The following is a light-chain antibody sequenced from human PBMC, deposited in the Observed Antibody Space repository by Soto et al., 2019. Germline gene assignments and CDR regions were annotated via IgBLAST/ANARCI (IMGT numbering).Light chain of an antibody. CDR2: DVS. Sequence: QSALTQPASVSGSPGQSVTISCTGTSNDVGGYNFVSWYQNHPGKAPKLIIYDVSNRPSGISDRFSGSKSGSTASLTISGLQAEDEADYYCNSCAGSFTHVGCGGWTKLTVL. V-gene: IGLV2-14*03. CDR3: NSCAGSFTHVG. J-gene: IGLJ2*01. CDR1: SNDVGGYNF.